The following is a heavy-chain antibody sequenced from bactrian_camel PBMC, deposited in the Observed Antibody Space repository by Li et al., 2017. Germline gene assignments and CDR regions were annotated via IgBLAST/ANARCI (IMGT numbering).Heavy chain of an antibody. V-gene: IGHV3S63*01. D-gene: IGHD2*01. J-gene: IGHJ4*01. CDR2: IGSRGTT. CDR3: AARRWFCSGYNVPGEYEYYY. Sequence: VQLVESGGGSVQAGASPTLSCAASGLVYPFWSMAWFRQAPGKEREGVARIGSRGTTEYLDSVKDRFTISKDNANDTLYLQMNSLKPEDTAMYYCAARRWFCSGYNVPGEYEYYYWGQGTQVTVS. CDR1: GLVYPFWS.